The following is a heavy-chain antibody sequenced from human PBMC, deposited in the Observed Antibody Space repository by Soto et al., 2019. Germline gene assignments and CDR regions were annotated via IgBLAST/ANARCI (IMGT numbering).Heavy chain of an antibody. V-gene: IGHV4-61*01. J-gene: IGHJ5*02. Sequence: SETQSLISTVSGGSVSRGRYYWSWFRHPTGKGLEWIGYTYYSGSTNYNPSLMSRVTTSVDTSNNQFSLKLSSVTAADPTVSYCARGIAAADHNWIDPWCQRPLFAVSS. CDR2: TYYSGST. CDR1: GGSVSRGRYY. CDR3: ARGIAAADHNWIDP. D-gene: IGHD6-13*01.